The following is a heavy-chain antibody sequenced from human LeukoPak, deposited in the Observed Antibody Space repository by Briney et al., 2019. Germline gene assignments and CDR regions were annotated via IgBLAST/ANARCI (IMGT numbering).Heavy chain of an antibody. CDR2: INHSGST. Sequence: SETLSLTCAVYGGSFSGYYWSWIRQPPGKGLEWIGEINHSGSTNYNPSLKSRVTISVDTSKNQFSLKLSSVTAADTAVYYCARGFYWNSYWGQGTLVTVSS. CDR1: GGSFSGYY. CDR3: ARGFYWNSY. V-gene: IGHV4-34*01. D-gene: IGHD1-7*01. J-gene: IGHJ4*02.